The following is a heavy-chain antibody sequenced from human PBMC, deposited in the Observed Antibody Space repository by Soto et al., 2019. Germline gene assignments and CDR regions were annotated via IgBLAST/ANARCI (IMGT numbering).Heavy chain of an antibody. CDR1: GYTFTSYY. D-gene: IGHD3-3*01. V-gene: IGHV1-46*01. J-gene: IGHJ6*02. Sequence: ASVNVSYKASGYTFTSYYMHWVRQAPGQGLEWMGIINPSGGSTSYAQKFQGRVTMTRDTSTSTVYMELSSLRSEDTAVYYCARDGDTRVLRFLEWLSYYGMDVWGQGTTVTVSS. CDR3: ARDGDTRVLRFLEWLSYYGMDV. CDR2: INPSGGST.